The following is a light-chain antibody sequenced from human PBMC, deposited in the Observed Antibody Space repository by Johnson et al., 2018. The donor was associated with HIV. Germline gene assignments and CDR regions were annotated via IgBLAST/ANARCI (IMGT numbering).Light chain of an antibody. CDR3: GTWDSSLSAVSYV. Sequence: QSVLTQPPSVSAAPGQKVTISCSGSSSNIGNNYVSWYQQLPGTAPKLLIYDNNKRPSGIPDRFSGPQSGTSATLGLTGLQTGDEADYYCGTWDSSLSAVSYVFGTVTKVTVL. CDR1: SSNIGNNY. J-gene: IGLJ1*01. CDR2: DNN. V-gene: IGLV1-51*01.